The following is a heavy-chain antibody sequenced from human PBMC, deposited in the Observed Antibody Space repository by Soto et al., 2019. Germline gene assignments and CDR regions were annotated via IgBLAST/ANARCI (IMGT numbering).Heavy chain of an antibody. J-gene: IGHJ4*02. Sequence: TLSLTCXVSGGSITTGGYYWSWIRQLPGKGLEWIGHRYYSESTYYNPSLKSRVSISLDTSKNQFSLKLSFVTAADTAMYYCARTKCSGGSCYSWSLDYWGQGTPVTVS. V-gene: IGHV4-31*03. CDR3: ARTKCSGGSCYSWSLDY. CDR2: RYYSEST. CDR1: GGSITTGGYY. D-gene: IGHD2-15*01.